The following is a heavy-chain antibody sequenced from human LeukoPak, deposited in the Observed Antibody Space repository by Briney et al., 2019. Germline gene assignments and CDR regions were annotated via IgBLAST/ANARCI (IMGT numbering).Heavy chain of an antibody. V-gene: IGHV3-23*01. CDR3: AKVYDSSGYYRRGAFDI. D-gene: IGHD3-22*01. CDR2: ISGSGGST. Sequence: GGSLRLSCAASRFTFSSYAMSWVRQAPGKGLEWVSAISGSGGSTYYADSVKGRFTISRDNSKNTLYLQMNSLRAEDTAVYYCAKVYDSSGYYRRGAFDIWGQGTMVTVSS. J-gene: IGHJ3*02. CDR1: RFTFSSYA.